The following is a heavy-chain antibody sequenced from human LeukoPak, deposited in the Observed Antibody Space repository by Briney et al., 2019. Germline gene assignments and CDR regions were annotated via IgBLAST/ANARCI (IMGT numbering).Heavy chain of an antibody. CDR1: GYTFTSYA. D-gene: IGHD3-16*02. V-gene: IGHV7-4-1*02. J-gene: IGHJ4*02. Sequence: ASVKVSCKASGYTFTSYAMNWVRQAPGQGLEWMGWINTNTGNPTYAQGFTGRFVFSLDTSVSTAYLQISSLKAEDTAVYYRARDTYVWGSYRYSANYWGQGTLVTVSS. CDR2: INTNTGNP. CDR3: ARDTYVWGSYRYSANY.